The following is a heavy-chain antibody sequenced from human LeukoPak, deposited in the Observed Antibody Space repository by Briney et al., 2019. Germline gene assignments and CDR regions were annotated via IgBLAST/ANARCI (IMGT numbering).Heavy chain of an antibody. CDR2: IYYSGST. J-gene: IGHJ5*02. CDR1: GGSISSYY. Sequence: PSETLSLTCTVSGGSISSYYWSWIRQPPGKGLEWIGYIYYSGSTNYNPSLKSRVTISVDTSKNQFSLKLSSVTAADTAVYYCARQRSELLWFGAPNWFDPWGQGTLVTVSS. V-gene: IGHV4-59*01. CDR3: ARQRSELLWFGAPNWFDP. D-gene: IGHD3-10*01.